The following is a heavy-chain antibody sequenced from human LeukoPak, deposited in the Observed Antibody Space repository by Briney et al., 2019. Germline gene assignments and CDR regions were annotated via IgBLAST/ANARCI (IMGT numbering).Heavy chain of an antibody. CDR1: GFTVSSNY. J-gene: IGHJ5*02. CDR3: ARDLLIAAAGIVP. Sequence: GGSLRLSCAASGFTVSSNYMSWVRQAPGKGLEWVSVIYSGGSTYYADSVKGRFTISRDNSKNTLYLQMNSLRAEDTAVYYCARDLLIAAAGIVPWGQGTLVTVSS. D-gene: IGHD6-13*01. V-gene: IGHV3-53*01. CDR2: IYSGGST.